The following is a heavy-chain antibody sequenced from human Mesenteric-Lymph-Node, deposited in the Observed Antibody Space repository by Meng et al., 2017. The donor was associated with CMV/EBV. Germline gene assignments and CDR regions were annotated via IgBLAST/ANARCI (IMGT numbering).Heavy chain of an antibody. CDR2: IRYDGNNE. D-gene: IGHD6-13*01. CDR1: GFTFSGSA. Sequence: GGSLRLSCAASGFTFSGSAMYWVRQASGKGLEWVAFIRYDGNNEYYADFVKGRFTISRDSSKNTLFLQMNSLIPDDTAVYYCAKEGGRRQQLVPLDYWGQGTLVTVSS. J-gene: IGHJ4*02. V-gene: IGHV3-30*02. CDR3: AKEGGRRQQLVPLDY.